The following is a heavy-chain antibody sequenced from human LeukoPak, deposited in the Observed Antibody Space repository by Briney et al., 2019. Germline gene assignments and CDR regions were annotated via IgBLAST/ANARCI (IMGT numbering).Heavy chain of an antibody. CDR3: ASAGDSSEIDY. V-gene: IGHV3-7*01. Sequence: GGSLRLSCAASGFTFSNYAMSWARQAPGKGLEWVANIKQDGSEKNYVDSVKGRFTISRDNAKNTLYLQMYSLRTEDTAVYYCASAGDSSEIDYWGQGSLVTVSS. D-gene: IGHD5-18*01. CDR1: GFTFSNYA. CDR2: IKQDGSEK. J-gene: IGHJ4*02.